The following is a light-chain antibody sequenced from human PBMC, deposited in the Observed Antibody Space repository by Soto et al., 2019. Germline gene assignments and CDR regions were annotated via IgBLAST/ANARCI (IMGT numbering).Light chain of an antibody. CDR1: QSVSSSY. V-gene: IGKV3-20*01. CDR3: QQSGSSPPT. J-gene: IGKJ1*01. Sequence: EIVLTQSPGTLSLSPGERATLSCRASQSVSSSYLAWYQQKPGKAPRLLIYGASSRATSIPDRFSGSGSGTDFTLTISRLEPEDFAVYYCQQSGSSPPTFGQGTKVEIK. CDR2: GAS.